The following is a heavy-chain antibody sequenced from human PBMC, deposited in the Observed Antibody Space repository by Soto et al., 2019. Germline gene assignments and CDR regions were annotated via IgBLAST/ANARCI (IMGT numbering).Heavy chain of an antibody. V-gene: IGHV1-2*02. CDR2: INPNSGGT. D-gene: IGHD3-3*01. CDR1: YY. J-gene: IGHJ6*02. CDR3: FTIFGVVIIDYYGMDV. Sequence: YYMHCVRQAPGQGLEWMGWINPNSGGTNYAQKFQGRVTMTRDTSISTAYMELSRLRSDDTAVYYCFTIFGVVIIDYYGMDVWGQGTTVTVSS.